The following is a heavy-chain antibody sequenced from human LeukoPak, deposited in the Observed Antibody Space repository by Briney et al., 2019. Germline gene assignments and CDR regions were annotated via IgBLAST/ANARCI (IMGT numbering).Heavy chain of an antibody. CDR2: MNPNSGNT. V-gene: IGHV1-8*03. J-gene: IGHJ4*02. CDR3: ARNSFDYGGNSGGFDY. Sequence: GASVKVSCKASGYTFTSYDINWVRQATRQGLEWMGWMNPNSGNTGYAQKFQGRVTITRNTSISTAYMELSSLRSEDTAVYYCARNSFDYGGNSGGFDYWGQGTLVTVSS. CDR1: GYTFTSYD. D-gene: IGHD4-23*01.